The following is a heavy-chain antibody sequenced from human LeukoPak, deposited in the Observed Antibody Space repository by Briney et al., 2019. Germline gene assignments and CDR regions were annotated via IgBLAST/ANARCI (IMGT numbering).Heavy chain of an antibody. D-gene: IGHD3-10*01. J-gene: IGHJ6*03. CDR2: ISAYNGNT. CDR3: ARAMVRGVGTSTYYYYYMDV. Sequence: ASVKVSCKASGYTFTSYAITWVRQAPGQGLEWMGWISAYNGNTNYAPNLQGRVTMTTDTSTSTAYMELKSLRSDDTAVYYCARAMVRGVGTSTYYYYYMDVWGKGTTVTVSS. V-gene: IGHV1-18*01. CDR1: GYTFTSYA.